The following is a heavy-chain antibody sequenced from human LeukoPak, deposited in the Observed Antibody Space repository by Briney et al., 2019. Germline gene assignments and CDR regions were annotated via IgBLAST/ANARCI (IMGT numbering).Heavy chain of an antibody. Sequence: GGSLTLSCAASQFTFTSYSMTWVRQAPGKGLEWVSAISGGGGSTFYADSVKGRFTISRDNIRNVVFLQMNSLGAEDTAVYYCAKSVGDGDKIYYYFYYMDVWGKGTTVTVS. CDR3: AKSVGDGDKIYYYFYYMDV. CDR1: QFTFTSYS. V-gene: IGHV3-23*01. CDR2: ISGGGGST. J-gene: IGHJ6*03. D-gene: IGHD5-24*01.